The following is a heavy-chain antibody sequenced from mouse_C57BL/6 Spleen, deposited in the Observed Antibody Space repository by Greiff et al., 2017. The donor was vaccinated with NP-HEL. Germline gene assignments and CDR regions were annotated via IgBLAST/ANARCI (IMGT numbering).Heavy chain of an antibody. V-gene: IGHV1-72*01. CDR3: ARVVLDAMDY. CDR2: IDPNSGGT. CDR1: GYTFTSYW. D-gene: IGHD1-1*01. Sequence: QVQLQQPGAELVKPGASVKLSCKASGYTFTSYWMHWVKQRPGRGLERIGRIDPNSGGTKYNEKFKSKATLTVDKPSSTAYMQLSSLTSEDSAVYYCARVVLDAMDYWGQGTSVTVSS. J-gene: IGHJ4*01.